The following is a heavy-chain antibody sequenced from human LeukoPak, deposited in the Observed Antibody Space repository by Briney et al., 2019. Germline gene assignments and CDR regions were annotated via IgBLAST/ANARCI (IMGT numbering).Heavy chain of an antibody. CDR2: INHSGST. Sequence: SETLSLTCTVSGYSISSGYYWSWIRQPPGKGLEWIGEINHSGSTNYNPSLKSRVTISVDTSKSQFSLKLSSVTAADTAVYYCARLGYCSGGSCYPGWFDPWGQGTLVTVSS. D-gene: IGHD2-15*01. J-gene: IGHJ5*02. V-gene: IGHV4-38-2*02. CDR3: ARLGYCSGGSCYPGWFDP. CDR1: GYSISSGYY.